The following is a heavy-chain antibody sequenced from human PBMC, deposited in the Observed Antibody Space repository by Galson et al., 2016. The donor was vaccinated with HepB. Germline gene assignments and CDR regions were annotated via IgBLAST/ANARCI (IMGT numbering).Heavy chain of an antibody. CDR1: GGSISSVGYS. Sequence: TLSLTCTVSGGSISSVGYSWSWLRQPAGKQLEWIGRMYSSGSTSYNPSLKSRVTMSVDTSRNQFSLKLRSVTAADTAVYYCARGAKSGWFDFWLDPWGHGTLVTVSS. J-gene: IGHJ5*02. CDR3: ARGAKSGWFDFWLDP. CDR2: MYSSGST. V-gene: IGHV4-61*02. D-gene: IGHD3-10*01.